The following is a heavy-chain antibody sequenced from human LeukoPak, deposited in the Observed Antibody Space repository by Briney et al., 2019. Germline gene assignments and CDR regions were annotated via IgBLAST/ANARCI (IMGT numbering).Heavy chain of an antibody. CDR3: AREGPYYGSGSYYNVNDY. Sequence: GASVKVSCKASGYTFTGYYMHWVRQAPGQGLEWMGWINPNSGSTNYAQEFQGRVTMTRDTSISTAYMELSRLRSDDTAVYYCAREGPYYGSGSYYNVNDYWGQGTLVTVSS. V-gene: IGHV1-2*02. CDR1: GYTFTGYY. CDR2: INPNSGST. J-gene: IGHJ4*02. D-gene: IGHD3-10*01.